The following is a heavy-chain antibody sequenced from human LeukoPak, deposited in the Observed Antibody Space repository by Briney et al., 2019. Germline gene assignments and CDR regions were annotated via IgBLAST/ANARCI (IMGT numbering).Heavy chain of an antibody. D-gene: IGHD6-13*01. CDR2: IYYNGST. CDR3: ARERIAAAAEDY. Sequence: SETLSLTCTVSGCSISSYYWSWIRQPPGKGLEWMGYIYYNGSTNYNPSLNSRVTISLDPSKNQFSHKLSSIHAADTAVYYCARERIAAAAEDYWGQGTLVTVSS. V-gene: IGHV4-59*01. J-gene: IGHJ4*02. CDR1: GCSISSYY.